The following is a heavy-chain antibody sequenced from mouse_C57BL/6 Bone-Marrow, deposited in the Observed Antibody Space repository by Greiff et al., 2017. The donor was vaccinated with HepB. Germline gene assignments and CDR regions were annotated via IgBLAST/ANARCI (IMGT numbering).Heavy chain of an antibody. J-gene: IGHJ1*03. CDR2: IYPGSGNT. V-gene: IGHV1-76*01. CDR3: ARGLNWPWYFDV. D-gene: IGHD4-1*02. CDR1: GYTFTDYY. Sequence: VQLQQSGAELVRPGASVKLSCKASGYTFTDYYINWVKQRPGQGLEWIARIYPGSGNTYYNEKFKGKATLTAEKSSSTAYMQLSSLTSEDSAVYFCARGLNWPWYFDVWGTGTTVTVSS.